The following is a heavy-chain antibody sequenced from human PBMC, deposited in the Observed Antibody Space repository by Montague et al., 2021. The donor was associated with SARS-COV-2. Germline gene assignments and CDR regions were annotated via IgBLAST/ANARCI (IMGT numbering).Heavy chain of an antibody. CDR2: ITHRGST. Sequence: SETLSLTCAVYGGSLSGFCWTWIRQPPGKGLEWVGEITHRGSTSYSPALKSRLTISLDTSKNQFSLKLDSVTAADTATYYCARSHDYRGNDYFDSWGQGALVIVSS. CDR1: GGSLSGFC. V-gene: IGHV4-34*01. J-gene: IGHJ4*02. D-gene: IGHD4-23*01. CDR3: ARSHDYRGNDYFDS.